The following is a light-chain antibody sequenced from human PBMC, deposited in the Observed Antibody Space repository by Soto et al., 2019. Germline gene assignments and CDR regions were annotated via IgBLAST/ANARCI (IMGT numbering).Light chain of an antibody. V-gene: IGKV1-27*01. Sequence: DIQMTQSPSSLSASVGERVTITCGASQGISNYLAWYQQKPGKVPKLLIYAASTLQSGVPSRFSGSGSGTDFTLTISSLQPEDVATYYCQKYNTAHRFTFXGGTKADI. CDR1: QGISNY. CDR2: AAS. J-gene: IGKJ4*01. CDR3: QKYNTAHRFT.